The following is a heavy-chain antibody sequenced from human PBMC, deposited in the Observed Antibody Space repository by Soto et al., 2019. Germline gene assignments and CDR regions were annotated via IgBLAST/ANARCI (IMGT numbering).Heavy chain of an antibody. CDR1: GYSFTSFA. CDR2: IDAANGDT. V-gene: IGHV1-3*01. Sequence: QVQLVQSGAEVKKPGASVKVSCKASGYSFTSFAMHWVRQAPGQSFEWMGWIDAANGDTKYSQEFQDRVAITIDTSASTVYMELSSLRSEDTAVYYCARPGSMVTPPGGYFDLWGRGTLVTVSS. J-gene: IGHJ2*01. CDR3: ARPGSMVTPPGGYFDL. D-gene: IGHD4-17*01.